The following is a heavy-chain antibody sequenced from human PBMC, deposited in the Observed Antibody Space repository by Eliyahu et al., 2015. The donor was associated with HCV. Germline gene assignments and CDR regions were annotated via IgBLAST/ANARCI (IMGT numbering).Heavy chain of an antibody. CDR2: IIPIFGTA. D-gene: IGHD3-10*02. Sequence: PGQGLEWMGGIIPIFGTANYAQKFQGRVTITADESTSTAYMELSSLRSEDTAVYYCARLFEEYSGYYYYGMDVWGQGTTVTVSS. J-gene: IGHJ6*02. V-gene: IGHV1-69*01. CDR3: ARLFEEYSGYYYYGMDV.